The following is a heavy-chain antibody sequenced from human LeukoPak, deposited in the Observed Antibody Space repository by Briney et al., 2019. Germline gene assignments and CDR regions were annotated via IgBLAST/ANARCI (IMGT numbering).Heavy chain of an antibody. CDR3: ARVYYSNSYDYWYFDL. Sequence: SETLSLTCTVSGGSISSYYWSWIRQPAGKGLEWIGRIYASGSTNYNPSLKSRVTISVDTSKNQFSLKLSSVTAADTAVYYCARVYYSNSYDYWYFDLWGRGTLVTVSS. CDR2: IYASGST. D-gene: IGHD6-13*01. CDR1: GGSISSYY. J-gene: IGHJ2*01. V-gene: IGHV4-4*07.